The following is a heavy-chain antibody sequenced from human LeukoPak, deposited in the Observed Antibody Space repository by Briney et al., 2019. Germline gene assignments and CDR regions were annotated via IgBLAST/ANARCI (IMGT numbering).Heavy chain of an antibody. J-gene: IGHJ4*02. CDR2: INPNSGGT. V-gene: IGHV1-2*02. Sequence: ASVKVSCKASGYTFTGYYMHWVRQAPGQGLEWMGWINPNSGGTNYAQKFQGRVTMTRDTSISTAYMELSRLRSDDTAVYHCARDSGSYYVVGFDYWGQGTLVTVSS. CDR1: GYTFTGYY. CDR3: ARDSGSYYVVGFDY. D-gene: IGHD1-26*01.